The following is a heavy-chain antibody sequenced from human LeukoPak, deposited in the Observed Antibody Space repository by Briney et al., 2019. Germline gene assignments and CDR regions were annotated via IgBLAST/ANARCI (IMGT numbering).Heavy chain of an antibody. CDR3: AKEGLWFGESIDY. CDR2: ISGSGGST. Sequence: PGRSLRLSCAASGFTFSSYGMSRVRQAPGKGLEWVSAISGSGGSTYYADSVKGRFTISRDNSKNTLYLQMNSLRAEDTAVYYCAKEGLWFGESIDYWGQGTLVTVSS. V-gene: IGHV3-23*01. J-gene: IGHJ4*02. D-gene: IGHD3-10*01. CDR1: GFTFSSYG.